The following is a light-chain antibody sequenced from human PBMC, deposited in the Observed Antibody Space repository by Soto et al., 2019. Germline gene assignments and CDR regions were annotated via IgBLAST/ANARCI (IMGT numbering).Light chain of an antibody. V-gene: IGKV3-20*01. CDR3: QQYNVSPYT. CDR2: GAS. Sequence: EIVLTQSPATPSLSPGDRATLSCEASQAVSNSYLAWFQQKPGQAPRLLIYGASTRATGIPDRFSGSGSGTVFTLTISRLEAEDFAVFYCQQYNVSPYTFGQGTKLEIK. J-gene: IGKJ2*01. CDR1: QAVSNSY.